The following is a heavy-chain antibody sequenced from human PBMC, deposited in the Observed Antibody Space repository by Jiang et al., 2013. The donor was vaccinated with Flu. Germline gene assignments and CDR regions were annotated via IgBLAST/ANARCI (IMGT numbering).Heavy chain of an antibody. J-gene: IGHJ4*02. CDR3: AHWDYDILTGYLGVDY. CDR2: IYWDDDK. Sequence: KPTQTLTLTCTFSGFSLSTSGVGVGWIRQPPGKALEWLALIYWDDDKRYSPSLKSRLTITKDTSKNQVVLTMTNMDPVDTATYYCAHWDYDILTGYLGVDYWGQGTLVTVSS. D-gene: IGHD3-9*01. CDR1: GFSLSTSGVG. V-gene: IGHV2-5*02.